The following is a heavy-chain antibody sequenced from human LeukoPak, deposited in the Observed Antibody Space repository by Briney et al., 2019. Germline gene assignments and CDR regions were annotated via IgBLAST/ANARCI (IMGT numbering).Heavy chain of an antibody. CDR3: ARGGRWELPRPYAFDI. Sequence: ASVKVSCKASGYTFTSYGISWVRQAPGQGLEWMGWISAYNAHTNYAQNLQARVTMTTDTSASTAYMELRILRSDDTAVYYCARGGRWELPRPYAFDIWGQGTMVTVSS. V-gene: IGHV1-18*01. J-gene: IGHJ3*02. CDR2: ISAYNAHT. D-gene: IGHD1-26*01. CDR1: GYTFTSYG.